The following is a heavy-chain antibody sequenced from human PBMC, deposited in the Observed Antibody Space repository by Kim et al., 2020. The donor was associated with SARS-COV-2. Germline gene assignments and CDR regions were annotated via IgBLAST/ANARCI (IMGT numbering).Heavy chain of an antibody. D-gene: IGHD3-10*01. CDR2: ISAYNGNT. J-gene: IGHJ4*02. CDR1: GYTFTSYG. CDR3: ARDPPRWALVQNPVGYFDY. V-gene: IGHV1-18*01. Sequence: ASVKVSCKASGYTFTSYGISWVRQAPGQGLEWMGWISAYNGNTNYAQKLQGRVTMTTDTSTSTAYMELRSLRSDDTAVYYCARDPPRWALVQNPVGYFDYWGQGTLVTVSS.